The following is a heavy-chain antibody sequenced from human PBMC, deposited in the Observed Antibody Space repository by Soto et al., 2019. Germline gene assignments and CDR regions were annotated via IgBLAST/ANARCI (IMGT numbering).Heavy chain of an antibody. CDR3: ARHYDSGRSYRHLDQ. Sequence: EVQLVESGGGLVQPGGSLRLSCAASGFSFSRSWMSWVRQAPGKGLGWVANIKEDGSEMSYVDSVTGRFTISRDNAKNSLYLQMSGLRPEDTAMYYCARHYDSGRSYRHLDQWGHGTLVTVSS. CDR2: IKEDGSEM. V-gene: IGHV3-7*01. CDR1: GFSFSRSW. D-gene: IGHD3-10*01. J-gene: IGHJ4*01.